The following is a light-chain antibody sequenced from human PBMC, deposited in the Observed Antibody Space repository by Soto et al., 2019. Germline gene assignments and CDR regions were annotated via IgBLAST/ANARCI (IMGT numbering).Light chain of an antibody. CDR2: DAS. Sequence: ILMTQSPATLSVSPGEGATLSCRASQSVSSWLAWYQQKPGKAPKLLIYDASSLESGVPSSLSGSGSGTEFTLTISSLQPDDSATYYCQQYNTYRTFGQGTKVDIK. CDR1: QSVSSW. CDR3: QQYNTYRT. J-gene: IGKJ1*01. V-gene: IGKV1-5*01.